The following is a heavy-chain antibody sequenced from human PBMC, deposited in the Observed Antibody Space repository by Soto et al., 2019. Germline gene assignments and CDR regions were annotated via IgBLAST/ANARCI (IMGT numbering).Heavy chain of an antibody. J-gene: IGHJ4*02. V-gene: IGHV4-39*07. Sequence: PSETLSLTCTVSGGSISSSNYYWGWIRQPPGKGLEWIGSIYYNGSTYYNPSLKSRVTISVDTSKNQFSLKLSSVTAADTAVYYCARDGYNYGSLDYWGQGTLVTVSS. D-gene: IGHD5-12*01. CDR3: ARDGYNYGSLDY. CDR1: GGSISSSNYY. CDR2: IYYNGST.